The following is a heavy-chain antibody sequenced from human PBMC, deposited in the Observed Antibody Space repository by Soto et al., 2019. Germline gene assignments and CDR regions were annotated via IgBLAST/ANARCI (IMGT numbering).Heavy chain of an antibody. CDR1: GYSFTSYP. CDR3: ARRIAVDVAGFDY. D-gene: IGHD6-19*01. CDR2: IDPSDSYS. J-gene: IGHJ4*02. V-gene: IGHV5-10-1*01. Sequence: EVQLVQSGAEVKKPGESLRISCKGSGYSFTSYPISWVRQMPGKGLEWMGRIDPSDSYSNYRPSFQGHVTMSADKSINTAYLQWSSLKASDTAMYYCARRIAVDVAGFDYWGQGTLVTVSS.